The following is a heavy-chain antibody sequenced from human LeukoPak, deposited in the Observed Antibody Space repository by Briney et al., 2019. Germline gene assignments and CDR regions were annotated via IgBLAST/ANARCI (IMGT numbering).Heavy chain of an antibody. CDR2: ISYDGSNK. Sequence: GRSLRLSCAASGFTFSSYAMHWVRQAPGKGLEWVAVISYDGSNKYYADSVKGRFTISRDNSKNTLYLQMNSLRAEDTAVYYCARGQPYYYDSRGYSVPHDWGQGTLVTVSS. CDR3: ARGQPYYYDSRGYSVPHD. V-gene: IGHV3-30*14. J-gene: IGHJ4*02. CDR1: GFTFSSYA. D-gene: IGHD3-22*01.